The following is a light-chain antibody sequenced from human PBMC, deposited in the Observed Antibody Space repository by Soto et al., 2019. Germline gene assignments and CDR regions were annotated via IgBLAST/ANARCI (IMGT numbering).Light chain of an antibody. Sequence: QSVLTQPPSASGTPGQRVTISCSGSSSNIGVNTVNWYQQLPGTAPKLLIYSNYQRPSGVPDRFSGSQSGTSASLAINWLQSGDDADYYCAAWDDSLNGWVFGGGTKLTVL. CDR2: SNY. V-gene: IGLV1-44*01. CDR3: AAWDDSLNGWV. CDR1: SSNIGVNT. J-gene: IGLJ3*02.